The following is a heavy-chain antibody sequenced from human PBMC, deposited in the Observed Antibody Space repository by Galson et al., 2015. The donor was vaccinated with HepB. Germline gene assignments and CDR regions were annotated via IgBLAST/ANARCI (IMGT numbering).Heavy chain of an antibody. CDR1: GFSFSTYV. CDR2: ISYDVNKR. D-gene: IGHD2-21*02. V-gene: IGHV3-30-3*01. CDR3: AREKDCGADCAIDY. Sequence: SLRLSCAASGFSFSTYVMYWVHQAPGKGLEWVAVISYDVNKRYYADSVKGRFTISRDNSKNTLYLQMNSLRTEDTALYYCAREKDCGADCAIDYWGQGTLVTVSS. J-gene: IGHJ4*02.